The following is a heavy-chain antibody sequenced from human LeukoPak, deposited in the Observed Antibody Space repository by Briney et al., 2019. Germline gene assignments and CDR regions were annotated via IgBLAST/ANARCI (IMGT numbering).Heavy chain of an antibody. CDR2: IIPILGIA. CDR3: ARGRIQLWTNYYYYYGMDV. J-gene: IGHJ6*02. D-gene: IGHD5-18*01. CDR1: GYTFTAYY. Sequence: SVKVSCKASGYTFTAYYFHWVRQAPGQGLEWMGRIIPILGIANYAQKFQGRVTITADKSTSTAYMEPSSLRSEDTAVYYCARGRIQLWTNYYYYYGMDVWGQGTTVTVSS. V-gene: IGHV1-69*04.